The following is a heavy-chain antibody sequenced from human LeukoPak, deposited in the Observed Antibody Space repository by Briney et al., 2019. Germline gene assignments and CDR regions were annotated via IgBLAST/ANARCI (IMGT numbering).Heavy chain of an antibody. CDR1: GGSFSGYY. J-gene: IGHJ4*02. Sequence: PSETLSLTCAVYGGSFSGYYWSWIRQPPGKGLEWIGEINHSGSTNYNPSLKSRVTISVDTSKNQFSLKLSSVTAADTAVYYCARRPSYYYGSGSPFDYWGQGTLVTVSS. CDR2: INHSGST. CDR3: ARRPSYYYGSGSPFDY. D-gene: IGHD3-10*01. V-gene: IGHV4-34*01.